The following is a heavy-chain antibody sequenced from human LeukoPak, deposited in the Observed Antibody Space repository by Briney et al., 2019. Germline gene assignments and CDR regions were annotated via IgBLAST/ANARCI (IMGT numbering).Heavy chain of an antibody. CDR3: ARDGDYGSGSPLDY. CDR1: GFTFSSYS. D-gene: IGHD3-10*01. J-gene: IGHJ4*02. V-gene: IGHV3-21*04. Sequence: SGGSLRLSCAASGFTFSSYSMNWVRQPPGKGLEWVSSISSSSSYIYYADSVKGRFTISRDNAKNSLYLQMNSLRAEDTAVDYCARDGDYGSGSPLDYWGQGTLVTVSS. CDR2: ISSSSSYI.